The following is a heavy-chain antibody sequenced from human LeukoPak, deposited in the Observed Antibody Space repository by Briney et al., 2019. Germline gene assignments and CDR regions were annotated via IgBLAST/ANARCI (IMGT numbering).Heavy chain of an antibody. CDR2: IKSKTDGGTT. Sequence: GGSLRLSWAASGFTFSNAWMSWVRQAPGKGREWVGRIKSKTDGGTTDYAAPVKGRFTISRDDSKNTLYLQMNSLKTEDTAVYYCTTDLGVYEDTAMDDIDYWGQGTLVTVSS. D-gene: IGHD5-18*01. CDR1: GFTFSNAW. V-gene: IGHV3-15*01. CDR3: TTDLGVYEDTAMDDIDY. J-gene: IGHJ4*02.